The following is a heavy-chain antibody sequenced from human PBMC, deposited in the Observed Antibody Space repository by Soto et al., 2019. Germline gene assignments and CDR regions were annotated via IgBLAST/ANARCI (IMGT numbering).Heavy chain of an antibody. CDR1: GFIFSTYG. J-gene: IGHJ5*02. CDR3: ARANAGSAGFGSVCPYGFDD. D-gene: IGHD3-3*01. CDR2: ISSSRSYI. V-gene: IGHV3-21*01. Sequence: PGGSLRLSCSVSGFIFSTYGMNWVRQSPGKGLEWVSSISSSRSYIYYADSVRGRFTISRDNAKELLFLQMNSLRAEDTAVYYCARANAGSAGFGSVCPYGFDDWGPGTQVTVSS.